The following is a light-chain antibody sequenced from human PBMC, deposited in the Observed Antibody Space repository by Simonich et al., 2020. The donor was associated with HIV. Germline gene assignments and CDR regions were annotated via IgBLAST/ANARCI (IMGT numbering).Light chain of an antibody. CDR3: QTWGTGIRV. CDR1: TGHSYYA. J-gene: IGLJ3*02. CDR2: LNSDGSH. V-gene: IGLV4-69*01. Sequence: QLVLTQSPSASASLGASVKLTCTLSTGHSYYAIAWHQQQPEKGPRYVMKLNSDGSHFKGAGIPDRFSGSSPGAERYLIISSLQSEDEADYYCQTWGTGIRVFGGGTKLTVL.